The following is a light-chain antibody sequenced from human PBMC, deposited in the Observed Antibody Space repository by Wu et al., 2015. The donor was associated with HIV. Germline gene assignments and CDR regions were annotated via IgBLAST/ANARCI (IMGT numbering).Light chain of an antibody. CDR2: DAS. J-gene: IGKJ5*01. CDR3: LQRTNWPLT. CDR1: QSVSNS. Sequence: EIVLTQSPDTLSLPLGERATLSCRASQSVSNSLAWYQQKPGQAPRLLIYDASSRATGIPARFTGSGSGTDFTLTISSLEPEDFAVYYCLQRTNWPLTFGQGTRLQIK. V-gene: IGKV3-11*01.